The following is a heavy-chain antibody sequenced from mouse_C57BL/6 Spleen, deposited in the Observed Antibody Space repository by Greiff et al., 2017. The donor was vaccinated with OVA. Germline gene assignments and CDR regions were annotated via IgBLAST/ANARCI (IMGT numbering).Heavy chain of an antibody. Sequence: VQLQESGPELVKPGASVKLSCKASGYTFTDYYINWVKQRPGQGLEWIGWIYPGSGNTKSNEKFKGKATLTVDTSSSTAYMTLSSLTSVSSAVYFGARRYYGSSWYFDVWGTGTPVTVSA. CDR1: GYTFTDYY. J-gene: IGHJ1*03. CDR3: ARRYYGSSWYFDV. V-gene: IGHV1-84*01. CDR2: IYPGSGNT. D-gene: IGHD1-1*01.